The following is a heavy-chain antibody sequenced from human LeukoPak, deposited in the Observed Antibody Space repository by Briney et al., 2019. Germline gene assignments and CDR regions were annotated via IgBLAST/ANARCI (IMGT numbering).Heavy chain of an antibody. Sequence: SETLSLTCTVSGGSISSYYWSWIRQPPGKGLEWIGYIYYSGSTNYNPSLKSRVTISVVTSENQFSLKLSSVTAADTAVYYCAREGSSDSDWFDPWGQGTLVTVSS. V-gene: IGHV4-59*01. CDR1: GGSISSYY. J-gene: IGHJ5*02. D-gene: IGHD6-6*01. CDR2: IYYSGST. CDR3: AREGSSDSDWFDP.